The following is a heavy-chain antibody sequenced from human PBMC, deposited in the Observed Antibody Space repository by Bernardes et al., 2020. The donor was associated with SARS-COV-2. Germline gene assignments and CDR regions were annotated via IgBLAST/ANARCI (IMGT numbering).Heavy chain of an antibody. Sequence: GGSLRLSCVASGFKFGVHAIHWVRQAPGKGLEWVALTSYDGMRTSYADSVKGRFTISRDNAKNSLFMEMNTLRAEDTAVYYCARIYSTSSFDFDYWGQGTLVTVSS. D-gene: IGHD6-6*01. J-gene: IGHJ4*02. CDR3: ARIYSTSSFDFDY. V-gene: IGHV3-30*03. CDR2: TSYDGMRT. CDR1: GFKFGVHA.